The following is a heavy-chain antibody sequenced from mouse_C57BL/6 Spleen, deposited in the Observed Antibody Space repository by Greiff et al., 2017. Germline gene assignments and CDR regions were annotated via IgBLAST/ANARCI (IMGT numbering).Heavy chain of an antibody. CDR3: ALRYYYAMDY. Sequence: VQLVESGAELVKPGASVKLSCKASGYTFTSYWMQWVKQRPGQGLEWIGEIDPSDSYTNYNQKFKGKATLTVDTSSSTAYMQLSSLTSEDSAVYYCALRYYYAMDYWGQGTSVTVSS. CDR2: IDPSDSYT. J-gene: IGHJ4*01. CDR1: GYTFTSYW. D-gene: IGHD1-1*01. V-gene: IGHV1-50*01.